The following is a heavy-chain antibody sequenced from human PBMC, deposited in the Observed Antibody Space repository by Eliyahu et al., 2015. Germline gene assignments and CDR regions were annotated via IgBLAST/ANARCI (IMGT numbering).Heavy chain of an antibody. J-gene: IGHJ4*02. D-gene: IGHD1-1*01. V-gene: IGHV3-23*04. Sequence: EVQLVESGGGLVQPGGSLRLSCXASGFTFSSXAXSWVRQAXGKGXEWVSAISGSGGSTYYADSVKGRFTISRDNSKNTLYLQMNSLRAEDTAVYYCAKVVMYNWNEWDYFDYWGQGTLVTVSS. CDR2: ISGSGGST. CDR1: GFTFSSXA. CDR3: AKVVMYNWNEWDYFDY.